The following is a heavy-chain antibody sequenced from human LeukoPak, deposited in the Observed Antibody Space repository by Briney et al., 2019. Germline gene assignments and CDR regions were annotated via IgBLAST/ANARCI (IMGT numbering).Heavy chain of an antibody. CDR1: GYTFTDYY. D-gene: IGHD2-2*01. Sequence: DSVKVSCKASGYTFTDYYVHWVRQAPGQGFEWMGWINPNSGDTNYAQKFQGRVTMTRDTSISTAHMELSRLRSDDTAVYYCARANFLYCSSTTCLFDYWGQGTLVIVSS. CDR2: INPNSGDT. V-gene: IGHV1-2*02. J-gene: IGHJ4*02. CDR3: ARANFLYCSSTTCLFDY.